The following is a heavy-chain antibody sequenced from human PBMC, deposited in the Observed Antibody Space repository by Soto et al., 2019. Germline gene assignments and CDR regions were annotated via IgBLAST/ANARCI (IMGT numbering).Heavy chain of an antibody. CDR3: ARGPLVVLNYFES. J-gene: IGHJ4*02. V-gene: IGHV1-69*13. Sequence: GASVKVSCKASGGTFSSYAISWVRQAPGQGLEWLGGIIPIFGTTNYAQKFQGRVTITADESTSTAYMELSSLRSEDTAVYFCARGPLVVLNYFESWGQGTLVTVSS. CDR2: IIPIFGTT. CDR1: GGTFSSYA.